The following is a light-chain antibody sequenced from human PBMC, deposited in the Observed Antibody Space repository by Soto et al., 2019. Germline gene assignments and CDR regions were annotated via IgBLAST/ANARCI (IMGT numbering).Light chain of an antibody. CDR1: QGISHY. CDR3: QKYNSPPPT. V-gene: IGKV1-27*01. Sequence: DIQMTQSPSSLSASVGDRVTITCRASQGISHYLAWYQQKPGKVPKLLIYAASTLQSGVPSRFSGSGYGTDFTLTISSLQPEDVATYYCQKYNSPPPTFGQGTKVEI. J-gene: IGKJ1*01. CDR2: AAS.